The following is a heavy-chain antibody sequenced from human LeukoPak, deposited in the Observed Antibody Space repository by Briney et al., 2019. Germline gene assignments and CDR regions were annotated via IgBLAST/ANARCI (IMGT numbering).Heavy chain of an antibody. D-gene: IGHD3-22*01. J-gene: IGHJ4*02. CDR2: ISPNADRT. Sequence: EGSLRLSCAASGFTFGSYAMSWVRQAPGKGLGWVSFISPNADRTSKADSVEGRFTISRDNPRNTLYLQMNSLRDDDTAVYYCAIMHGYYDGSGYWVQWGQGTLVTVSS. CDR3: AIMHGYYDGSGYWVQ. V-gene: IGHV3-23*01. CDR1: GFTFGSYA.